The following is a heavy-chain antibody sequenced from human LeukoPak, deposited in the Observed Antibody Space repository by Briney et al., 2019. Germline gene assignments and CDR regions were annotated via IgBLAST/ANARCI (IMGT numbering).Heavy chain of an antibody. J-gene: IGHJ3*02. V-gene: IGHV3-13*01. CDR2: IGTAGDT. CDR1: GFTFSSYG. D-gene: IGHD6-13*01. Sequence: GGSLRLSCAASGFTFSSYGMHWVRQATGKGLEWVSAIGTAGDTYYPGSVKGRFTISRENAKNSLYLQMNSLRAGDTAVYYCARDLAAGNGVGAFDIWGQGTMVTVSS. CDR3: ARDLAAGNGVGAFDI.